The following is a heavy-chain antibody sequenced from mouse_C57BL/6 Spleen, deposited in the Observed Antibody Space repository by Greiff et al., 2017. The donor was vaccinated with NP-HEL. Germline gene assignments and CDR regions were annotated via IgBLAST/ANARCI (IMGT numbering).Heavy chain of an antibody. CDR1: GFNIKNTY. J-gene: IGHJ4*01. CDR3: ASRITTVVANYAMDY. V-gene: IGHV14-3*01. Sequence: VHVKQSVAELVRPGASVKLSCTASGFNIKNTYMHWVKQRPEQGLEWIGRIDPANGNTKYAPKFQGKATITADTSSNTAYLQLSSLTSEDTAIYYCASRITTVVANYAMDYWGQGTSVTVSS. D-gene: IGHD1-1*01. CDR2: IDPANGNT.